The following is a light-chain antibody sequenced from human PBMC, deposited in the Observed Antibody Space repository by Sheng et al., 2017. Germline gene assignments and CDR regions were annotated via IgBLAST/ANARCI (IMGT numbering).Light chain of an antibody. CDR1: QSVANN. CDR3: QQYNNWPYT. Sequence: LMTQSPATLSVSPGERVTLSCKASQSVANNLAWYQQKPGQDPRLLIYGASTRPSGIPGTFSGSGSGTEFTLTISSLQSEDFAVYYCQQYNNWPYTFGQGTKLEIK. CDR2: GAS. J-gene: IGKJ2*01. V-gene: IGKV3-15*01.